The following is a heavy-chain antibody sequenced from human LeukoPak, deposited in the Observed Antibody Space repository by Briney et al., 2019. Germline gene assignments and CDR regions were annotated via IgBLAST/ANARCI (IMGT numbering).Heavy chain of an antibody. CDR2: IYTSGTT. CDR3: ARLNHDNCFDF. D-gene: IGHD1-1*01. CDR1: GGSITTYY. V-gene: IGHV4-4*07. J-gene: IGHJ4*02. Sequence: SETLSLTCTVSGGSITTYYWSWIRQPAGQGPEWIGRIYTSGTTNYNPSLKSRVTMSLDTSNHKLSLKLSSVTAADTAVYYCARLNHDNCFDFWGQGILVTVSS.